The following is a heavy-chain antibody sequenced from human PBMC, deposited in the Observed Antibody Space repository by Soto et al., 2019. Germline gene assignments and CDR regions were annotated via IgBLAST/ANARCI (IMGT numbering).Heavy chain of an antibody. J-gene: IGHJ4*02. Sequence: ASVKVSCKVSGYTLTELSMHWVRQAPGKGLEWMGGFDPEDGETIYAQKFQGRVTMTEDTSTDTAYMELSSLRSEDTAVYYCATGLYPLATEFFDYWGQGTLVTVSS. V-gene: IGHV1-24*01. CDR3: ATGLYPLATEFFDY. D-gene: IGHD5-12*01. CDR2: FDPEDGET. CDR1: GYTLTELS.